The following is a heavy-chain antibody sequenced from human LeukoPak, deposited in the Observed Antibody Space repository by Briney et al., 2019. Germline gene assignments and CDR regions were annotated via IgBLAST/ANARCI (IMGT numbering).Heavy chain of an antibody. V-gene: IGHV4-34*01. CDR1: GGSFSGYY. CDR3: ARGVAARRLDY. J-gene: IGHJ4*02. Sequence: SETLSFTCAVYGGSFSGYYWSWIRQPPGKGLEWIGEINHSGSTNYNPSLKSRVTISVDTSKNQFSLKLSSVTAADTAVYYCARGVAARRLDYWGQGTLVTVSS. CDR2: INHSGST. D-gene: IGHD6-6*01.